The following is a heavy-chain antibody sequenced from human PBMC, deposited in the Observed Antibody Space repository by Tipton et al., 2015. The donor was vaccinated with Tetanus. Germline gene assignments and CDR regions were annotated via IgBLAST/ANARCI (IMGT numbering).Heavy chain of an antibody. CDR1: GSTVSSNY. D-gene: IGHD3-10*01. CDR2: IYSGGST. V-gene: IGHV3-53*01. CDR3: ARGPVTMVRGVIMGGFDY. J-gene: IGHJ4*02. Sequence: SLRLSCAASGSTVSSNYMSWVRQAPGKGLEWVSVIYSGGSTYYADSVKGRFTISRDNSKNTLYLQMNSLRAEDTAVYYCARGPVTMVRGVIMGGFDYWGQGTLVTVSS.